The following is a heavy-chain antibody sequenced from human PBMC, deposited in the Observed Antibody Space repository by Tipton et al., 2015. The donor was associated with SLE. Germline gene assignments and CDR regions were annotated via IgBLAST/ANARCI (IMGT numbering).Heavy chain of an antibody. CDR2: INHSGST. J-gene: IGHJ6*02. CDR3: ARDLRYGMDV. V-gene: IGHV4-34*01. Sequence: TLSLTCAVYGGSFSGYYWSWIRQPPGKGLEWIGEINHSGSTNYNPSLKSRVTISVDTSKNQFSLKLSSVTAADTAVYYCARDLRYGMDVWGQGTTVTVSS. CDR1: GGSFSGYY.